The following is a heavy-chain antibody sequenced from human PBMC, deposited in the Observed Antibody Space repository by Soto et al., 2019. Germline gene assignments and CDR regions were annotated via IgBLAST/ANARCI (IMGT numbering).Heavy chain of an antibody. CDR2: IYYSGST. CDR1: GGSISSGGYY. CDR3: ARTDYSNYYYYYGMDV. V-gene: IGHV4-31*03. Sequence: SETLSLTCTVSGGSISSGGYYWSWIRQHPGKGLEWIGYIYYSGSTYYNPSLKSRVTISVDTSKNQFSLKLSSVTAADTAVYYCARTDYSNYYYYYGMDVWGQGTTVTVSS. D-gene: IGHD4-4*01. J-gene: IGHJ6*02.